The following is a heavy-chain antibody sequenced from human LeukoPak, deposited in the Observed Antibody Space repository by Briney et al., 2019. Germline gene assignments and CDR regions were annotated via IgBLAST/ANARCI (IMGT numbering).Heavy chain of an antibody. D-gene: IGHD4-23*01. V-gene: IGHV3-66*01. CDR1: GFTVSSNY. Sequence: GGSLRLSCAASGFTVSSNYMSWVRQAPGKGLEWVSVIYSGGSTYYADSVKGRFTISRDNSKNTLYLQMNSLRAEDTAVYYCARENYGGKEDAFDIWGQGTMVTVSS. J-gene: IGHJ3*02. CDR2: IYSGGST. CDR3: ARENYGGKEDAFDI.